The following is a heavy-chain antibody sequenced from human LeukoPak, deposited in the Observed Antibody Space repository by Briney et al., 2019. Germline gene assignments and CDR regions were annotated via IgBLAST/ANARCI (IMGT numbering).Heavy chain of an antibody. V-gene: IGHV4-31*03. CDR3: ARVVAAAPLIDY. CDR1: GGSISSGGYY. J-gene: IGHJ4*02. D-gene: IGHD6-13*01. CDR2: IYYSGST. Sequence: PSETLSLTCTVSGGSISSGGYYWGWIRQHPGKGLGWIGYIYYSGSTYYNPSLKSRVTISVDTSKNQFSLKLSSVTAADTAVYYCARVVAAAPLIDYWGQGTLVTVSS.